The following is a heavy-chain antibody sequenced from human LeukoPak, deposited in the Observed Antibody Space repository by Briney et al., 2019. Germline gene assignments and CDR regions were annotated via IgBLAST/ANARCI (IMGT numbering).Heavy chain of an antibody. V-gene: IGHV1-69*05. CDR3: ARARVFTMVRGVTTDAFDI. Sequence: GSSVKVSCKASGGTFSSYAISWVRQAPGQGLEWMGGIIPIFGTANYAQKFQGRVTITTDESTSTAYMELSSLRSEDTAVYYCARARVFTMVRGVTTDAFDIWGQGTMVTVSS. CDR2: IIPIFGTA. J-gene: IGHJ3*02. D-gene: IGHD3-10*01. CDR1: GGTFSSYA.